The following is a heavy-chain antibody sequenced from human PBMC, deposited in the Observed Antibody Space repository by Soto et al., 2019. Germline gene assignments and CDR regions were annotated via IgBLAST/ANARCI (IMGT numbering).Heavy chain of an antibody. J-gene: IGHJ4*02. D-gene: IGHD3-22*01. CDR3: ARRGGYLSFDDY. Sequence: ASVKVSCKASGYTFTSYYLHWLRQARGQGLEWMGIITPSSGGTRFAQRFQDRVTMTRDTSTGTAYMELRSLRSDDTAVYYCARRGGYLSFDDYWGQGTLVTVSS. CDR1: GYTFTSYY. V-gene: IGHV1-46*01. CDR2: ITPSSGGT.